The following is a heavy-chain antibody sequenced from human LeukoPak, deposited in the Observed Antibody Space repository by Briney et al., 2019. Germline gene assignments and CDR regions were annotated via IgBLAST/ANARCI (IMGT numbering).Heavy chain of an antibody. Sequence: TTSETLSLTCSVSGGSISSYYWSWIRQPPGKGLEWIGYIYYSGSTNYNPSLKSRVTISVDTSKNQFSLKLSSVTAADTAVYYCARGSGSYSIYYFDYWGQGTLVTVSS. J-gene: IGHJ4*02. CDR1: GGSISSYY. CDR3: ARGSGSYSIYYFDY. CDR2: IYYSGST. V-gene: IGHV4-59*01. D-gene: IGHD1-26*01.